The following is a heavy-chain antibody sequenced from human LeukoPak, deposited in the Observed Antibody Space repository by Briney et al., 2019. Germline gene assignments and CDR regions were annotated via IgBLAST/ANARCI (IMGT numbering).Heavy chain of an antibody. CDR2: ISNDGSNK. CDR1: GFTFSSYG. J-gene: IGHJ4*02. V-gene: IGHV3-30*18. Sequence: GSLRLSCTASGFTFSSYGMHWVRQAPGKGLEWVAVISNDGSNKFYADSVKGRFTISRDNSKNTLYLQMNSLRAEDTAVYYCAKDRGSGYLDYWGQGTLVTVSS. D-gene: IGHD6-19*01. CDR3: AKDRGSGYLDY.